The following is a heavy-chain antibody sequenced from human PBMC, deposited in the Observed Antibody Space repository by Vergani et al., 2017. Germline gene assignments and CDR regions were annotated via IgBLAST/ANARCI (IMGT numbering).Heavy chain of an antibody. D-gene: IGHD1-1*01. CDR1: GFTFSSYA. CDR2: ISGSGGAT. Sequence: EVQLLESGGGLVQPGGSLRLSCAASGFTFSSYAMSWVRQAPGKGLEWVSAISGSGGATYSAASVKGLFTISRDNSKNTLYLRMNSLRAEDTALYYCAKDPLNWDGRFFDFWGQGTLVTVSS. V-gene: IGHV3-23*01. CDR3: AKDPLNWDGRFFDF. J-gene: IGHJ4*02.